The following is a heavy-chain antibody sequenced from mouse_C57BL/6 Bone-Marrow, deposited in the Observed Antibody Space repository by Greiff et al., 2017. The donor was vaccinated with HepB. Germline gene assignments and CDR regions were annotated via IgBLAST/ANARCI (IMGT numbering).Heavy chain of an antibody. CDR3: ARDDYYGSSPYYFDY. V-gene: IGHV1-55*01. CDR1: GYTFTSYW. D-gene: IGHD1-1*01. CDR2: IYPGSGST. J-gene: IGHJ2*01. Sequence: QVQLQQSGAELVKPGASVKMSCKASGYTFTSYWITWVKQRPGQGLEWIGDIYPGSGSTNYNEKFKSKTTLTVDTSSSTAYMQLSSLKSEDSAVYYCARDDYYGSSPYYFDYWGQGTTLTVSS.